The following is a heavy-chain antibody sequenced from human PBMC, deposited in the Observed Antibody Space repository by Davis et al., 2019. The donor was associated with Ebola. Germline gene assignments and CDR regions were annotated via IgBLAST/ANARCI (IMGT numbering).Heavy chain of an antibody. CDR2: VFYGGDT. Sequence: PSETLSLTCTVSGGSISTYFWSWVRQPPGKGPEWIGYVFYGGDTNYNPSLRSRVTISVDTSKNQYSLKLNAVTAADTAVYYCARLPGYSSGWYVPDYWGQGTLVTVSS. CDR3: ARLPGYSSGWYVPDY. CDR1: GGSISTYF. D-gene: IGHD6-19*01. J-gene: IGHJ4*02. V-gene: IGHV4-59*08.